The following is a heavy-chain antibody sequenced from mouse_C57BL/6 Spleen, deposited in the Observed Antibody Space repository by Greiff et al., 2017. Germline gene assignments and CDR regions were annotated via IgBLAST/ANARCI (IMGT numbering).Heavy chain of an antibody. Sequence: VQGVESGAELVRPGTSVKVSCKASGYAFTNYLIEWVKQRPGQGLEWIGVINPGSGGTNYNEKFKGKATLTADKSSSTAYMQLSSLTSEDSAVYFCARLGDGYSAWFAYWGQGTLVTVSA. CDR3: ARLGDGYSAWFAY. D-gene: IGHD2-3*01. CDR2: INPGSGGT. V-gene: IGHV1-54*01. CDR1: GYAFTNYL. J-gene: IGHJ3*01.